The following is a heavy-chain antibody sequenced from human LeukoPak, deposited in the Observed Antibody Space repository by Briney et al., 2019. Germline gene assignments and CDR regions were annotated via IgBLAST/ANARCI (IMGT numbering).Heavy chain of an antibody. Sequence: SETLSLTCAVYGVSFSGYFWSWIRQTPGTGLEWIGDINHGGNTNYNPSLKSRVTISVDTSKNHYSLKMNSVTAADTAIYYGARVQSSWGGRYFDWLPAFDIWGQGAVVTVSS. J-gene: IGHJ3*02. CDR3: ARVQSSWGGRYFDWLPAFDI. V-gene: IGHV4-34*01. CDR2: INHGGNT. CDR1: GVSFSGYF. D-gene: IGHD3-9*01.